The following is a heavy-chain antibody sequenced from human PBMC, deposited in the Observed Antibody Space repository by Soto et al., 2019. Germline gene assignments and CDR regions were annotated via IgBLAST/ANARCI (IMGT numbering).Heavy chain of an antibody. Sequence: ASVKVSCKAYGYTFTSYGISWVRQAPGQGLEWMGWISAYNGNTNYAQKLQGRVTMTTDTSTSTAYMELRSLRSDDTAVYYCARLDTPNIVVVPAAIHASDIWGQGTMVTVSS. CDR3: ARLDTPNIVVVPAAIHASDI. J-gene: IGHJ3*02. D-gene: IGHD2-2*01. CDR1: GYTFTSYG. CDR2: ISAYNGNT. V-gene: IGHV1-18*01.